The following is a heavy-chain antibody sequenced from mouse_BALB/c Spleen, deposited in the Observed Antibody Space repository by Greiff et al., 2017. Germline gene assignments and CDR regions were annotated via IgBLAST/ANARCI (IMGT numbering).Heavy chain of an antibody. CDR1: GYSITSDYA. CDR2: ISYSGST. D-gene: IGHD1-1*01. J-gene: IGHJ1*01. Sequence: EVKLVESGPGLVKPSQSLSLTCTVTGYSITSDYAWNWIRQFPGNKLEWMGYISYSGSTSSNPSLKSRISITRDTSKNQFFLQLNSVTTEDTATYYCAMGATVAPYWYFDVWGAGTTVTVSS. V-gene: IGHV3-2*02. CDR3: AMGATVAPYWYFDV.